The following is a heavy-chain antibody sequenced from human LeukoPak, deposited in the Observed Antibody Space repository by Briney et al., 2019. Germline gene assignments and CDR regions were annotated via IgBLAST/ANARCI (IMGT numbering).Heavy chain of an antibody. CDR2: IFHSGST. J-gene: IGHJ4*02. Sequence: SGTLSLTCAVSGGSISTNNWWTWVRQPPGKGLEWIGEIFHSGSTHYNPSLKSRVSISVDKSRNQFSLRLSSVTAADTAVYYCARVDCSGGSCYSPDYWGQGTLVAVSS. CDR1: GGSISTNNW. D-gene: IGHD2-15*01. V-gene: IGHV4-4*02. CDR3: ARVDCSGGSCYSPDY.